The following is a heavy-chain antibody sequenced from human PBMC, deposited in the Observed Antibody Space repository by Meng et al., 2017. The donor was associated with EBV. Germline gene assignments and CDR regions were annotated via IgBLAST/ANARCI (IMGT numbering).Heavy chain of an antibody. J-gene: IGHJ4*02. D-gene: IGHD3-10*01. CDR1: GGTFRSDA. CDR3: ASESGRGFTPDY. V-gene: IGHV1-69*01. Sequence: QVQLLQSGAEVKKPGSSVKVSCRTSGGTFRSDAVSWVRQAPGQGLEWMGGLIPMVGAPHYAQKFQGRATIIADESTSTHSMELNSLRSEDTAMYYCASESGRGFTPDYWGQGTLVTVSS. CDR2: LIPMVGAP.